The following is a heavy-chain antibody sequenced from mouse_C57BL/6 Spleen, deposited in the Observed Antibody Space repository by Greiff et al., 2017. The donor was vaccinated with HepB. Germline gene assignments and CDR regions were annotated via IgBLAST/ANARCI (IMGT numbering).Heavy chain of an antibody. J-gene: IGHJ1*03. CDR1: GYTFTSYW. V-gene: IGHV1-61*01. D-gene: IGHD1-1*01. CDR2: IYPSDSET. CDR3: ARRGVVSYFDV. Sequence: QVQLQQPGAELVRPGSSVKLSCKASGYTFTSYWMDWVKQRPGQGLEWIGNIYPSDSETHYNQKFKDKATLTVDKSSSTAYMQLSSLTSEDSAVYDCARRGVVSYFDVWGTGTTVTVSS.